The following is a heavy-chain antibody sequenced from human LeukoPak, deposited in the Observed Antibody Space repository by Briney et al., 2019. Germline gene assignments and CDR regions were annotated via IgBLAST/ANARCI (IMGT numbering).Heavy chain of an antibody. D-gene: IGHD3-10*01. CDR1: GGSISSYY. J-gene: IGHJ4*02. V-gene: IGHV4-59*01. CDR2: IYYSGST. Sequence: SETLSLTCTVSGGSISSYYWSWIRQPPGKGLEWIGYIYYSGSTNYNPSLKSRVTISVDTSKNQFSLKLSSVTAADTAVYYCARLNYYGSGSYYNGRADFDYWGQGTLVTVSS. CDR3: ARLNYYGSGSYYNGRADFDY.